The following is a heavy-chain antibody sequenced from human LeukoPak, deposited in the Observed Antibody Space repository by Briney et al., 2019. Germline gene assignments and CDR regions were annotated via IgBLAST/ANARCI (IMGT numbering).Heavy chain of an antibody. V-gene: IGHV7-4-1*02. Sequence: ASVQVSCQASGYTFTNFAMNWVRQAPGQGLEWMGWINTNTGNPTYAQGFTGRFVFSLDTSVSTAYLQISSLKAENTAVYYCARDPNHYYDSSGYYGDYWGQGTLVTVSS. D-gene: IGHD3-22*01. J-gene: IGHJ4*02. CDR3: ARDPNHYYDSSGYYGDY. CDR1: GYTFTNFA. CDR2: INTNTGNP.